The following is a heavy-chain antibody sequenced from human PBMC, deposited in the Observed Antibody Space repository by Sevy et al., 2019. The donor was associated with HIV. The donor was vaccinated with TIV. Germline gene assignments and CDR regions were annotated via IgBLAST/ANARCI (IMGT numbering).Heavy chain of an antibody. J-gene: IGHJ5*02. CDR1: GGSISSGSYY. CDR2: IYTSGST. CDR3: ARGSRSGYCGGDCSP. V-gene: IGHV4-61*02. D-gene: IGHD2-21*02. Sequence: SETLSLTCTVSGGSISSGSYYWSWIRQPAGKGLEWIGRIYTSGSTNYNPSLKSRVTMSVDTSKNRFSLNLSSVTAADTAVYYCARGSRSGYCGGDCSPWGQGTLVTVPQ.